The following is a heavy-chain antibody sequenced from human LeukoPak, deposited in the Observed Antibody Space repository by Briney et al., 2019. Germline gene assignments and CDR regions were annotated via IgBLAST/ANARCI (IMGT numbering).Heavy chain of an antibody. Sequence: GGSLRLSCAASGFTFRNYWMQWVRQAPGKGVVWVSRINSDGINTSYADSVKGRFTISRDNAKNTLNLQMNSLRAEDTAVYYCARDLGQYYDTSDNWFDPWGQGTLVTVSS. D-gene: IGHD3-22*01. V-gene: IGHV3-74*01. J-gene: IGHJ5*02. CDR2: INSDGINT. CDR3: ARDLGQYYDTSDNWFDP. CDR1: GFTFRNYW.